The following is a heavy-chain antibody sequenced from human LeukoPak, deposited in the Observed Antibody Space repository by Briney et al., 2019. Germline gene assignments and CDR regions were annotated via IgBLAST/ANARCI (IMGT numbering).Heavy chain of an antibody. D-gene: IGHD3-10*01. J-gene: IGHJ6*02. CDR2: ISYDGSNK. CDR3: AKDRGRITMVRGVIYYYYGMDV. Sequence: GGSLRLSCAASGFTFSSYGMHWVRQAPGKGLEWVAVISYDGSNKYYADSVKGRFTISRDNSKNTLYLQMNSLRAEDTAVYYCAKDRGRITMVRGVIYYYYGMDVWGQGTTVTVSS. CDR1: GFTFSSYG. V-gene: IGHV3-30*18.